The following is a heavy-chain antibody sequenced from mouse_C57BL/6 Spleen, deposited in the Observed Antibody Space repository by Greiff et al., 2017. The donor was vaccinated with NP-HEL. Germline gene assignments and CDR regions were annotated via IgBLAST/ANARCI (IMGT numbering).Heavy chain of an antibody. CDR3: ARVGDGYYNYAMDY. CDR2: IYPGDGDT. CDR1: GYAFSSSW. V-gene: IGHV1-82*01. D-gene: IGHD2-3*01. Sequence: VQLQQSGPELVKPGASVKISCKASGYAFSSSWMNWVKQRPGKGLEWIGRIYPGDGDTNYNGKFKGKATLTADKSSSTAYMQLSSLTSEDSAVYFCARVGDGYYNYAMDYWGQGTSVTVSS. J-gene: IGHJ4*01.